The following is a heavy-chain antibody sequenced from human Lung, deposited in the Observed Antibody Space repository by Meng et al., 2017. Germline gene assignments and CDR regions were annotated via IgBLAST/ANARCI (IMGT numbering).Heavy chain of an antibody. Sequence: VQVVESGGGLLKPGGSLRLSCEGSGFTFSNAYMTWVRQVPGKRLEWVGRIKSKPDGETIDYAAPVKGRFTISRDDSKNTVYLQMNSLKTEDTAVYYCGGHIDYWGQGTLVTVSS. J-gene: IGHJ4*02. CDR2: IKSKPDGETI. CDR3: GGHIDY. CDR1: GFTFSNAY. V-gene: IGHV3-15*01. D-gene: IGHD2-15*01.